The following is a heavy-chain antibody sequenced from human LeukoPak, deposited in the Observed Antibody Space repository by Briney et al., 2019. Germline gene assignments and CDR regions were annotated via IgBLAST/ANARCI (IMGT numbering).Heavy chain of an antibody. V-gene: IGHV1-18*01. D-gene: IGHD6-13*01. J-gene: IGHJ4*02. Sequence: ASVKVSCKASGYTFTSYGISWVRQAPGQGLEWMGWISAYNGNTNYAQKLQGRVTMTTDTSTSTAYMELRSLRSDDTAVYYCARDDFLRRYSSSSDPHYSSSWYNDYWGQGTLVTVSS. CDR2: ISAYNGNT. CDR1: GYTFTSYG. CDR3: ARDDFLRRYSSSSDPHYSSSWYNDY.